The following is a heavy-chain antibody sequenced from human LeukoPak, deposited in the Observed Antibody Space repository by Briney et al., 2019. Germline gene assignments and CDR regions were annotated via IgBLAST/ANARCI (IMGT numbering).Heavy chain of an antibody. Sequence: GGSLRLSCAASGFTVSNNYMSWVRQAPGKGLEWVSVIYSGGSTFYADSVKGRFTISRENSKNTLYLQMNSLRAEDTAVYYCAKVSSDWSGYFDYWGQGTLVTVSS. CDR2: IYSGGST. V-gene: IGHV3-66*01. D-gene: IGHD6-19*01. CDR3: AKVSSDWSGYFDY. CDR1: GFTVSNNY. J-gene: IGHJ4*02.